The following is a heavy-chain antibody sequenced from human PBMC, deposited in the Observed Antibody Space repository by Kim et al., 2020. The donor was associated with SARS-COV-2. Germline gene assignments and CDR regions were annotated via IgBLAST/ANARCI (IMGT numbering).Heavy chain of an antibody. V-gene: IGHV1-18*04. CDR2: ISAYNGNT. J-gene: IGHJ6*02. CDR3: ARDGGYCSSTSCSHYYYGMDV. D-gene: IGHD2-2*01. Sequence: ASVKVSCKASGYTFTSYGISWVRQAPGQGLEWMGWISAYNGNTNYAQKLQGRVTMTTDTSTSTAYMELRSLRSDDTAVYYCARDGGYCSSTSCSHYYYGMDVWGQGTTVTVSS. CDR1: GYTFTSYG.